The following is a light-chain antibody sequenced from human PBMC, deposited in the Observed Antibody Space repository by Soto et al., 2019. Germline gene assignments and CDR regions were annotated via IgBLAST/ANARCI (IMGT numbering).Light chain of an antibody. CDR2: KAS. CDR3: QHYKSYSEA. J-gene: IGKJ1*01. CDR1: QTISSW. V-gene: IGKV1-5*03. Sequence: DIPMTQSPSTLSGSVGDRVTITCRASQTISSWLAWYQQKPGKAPKLLIYKASTLKSGVPSRFSGSGSGTEFTLTSSSLQHDDFATDYCQHYKSYSEAFGQGTKVELK.